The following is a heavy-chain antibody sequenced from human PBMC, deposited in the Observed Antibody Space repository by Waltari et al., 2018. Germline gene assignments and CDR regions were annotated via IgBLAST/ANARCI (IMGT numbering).Heavy chain of an antibody. CDR3: GRAITSSWARYYFDH. D-gene: IGHD6-13*01. CDR2: IKQDGSEK. J-gene: IGHJ4*02. CDR1: GFTLRPYW. V-gene: IGHV3-7*01. Sequence: EVQLVESGGGLVQPGGSLRLSCAASGFTLRPYWVSWVGRAPGKGLEWVATIKQDGSEKYYVDSVKGRFTISRDNAENSLYLQMNSVRAEDTAVYYCGRAITSSWARYYFDHWGQGTLVTVSS.